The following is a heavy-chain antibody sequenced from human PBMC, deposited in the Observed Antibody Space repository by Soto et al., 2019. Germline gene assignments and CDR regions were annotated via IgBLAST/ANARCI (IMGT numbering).Heavy chain of an antibody. CDR3: ARGDIAARLRDWFVMGDY. CDR2: IWYDGSNK. V-gene: IGHV3-33*01. CDR1: GFTFSSYG. D-gene: IGHD6-6*01. Sequence: GGSLRLSCAASGFTFSSYGMHWVRQAPGKGLEWVAVIWYDGSNKYYADSVKGRFTISRDNSKNTLYLQMNSLRAEDTAVYYCARGDIAARLRDWFVMGDYWGQGTLVTVSS. J-gene: IGHJ4*02.